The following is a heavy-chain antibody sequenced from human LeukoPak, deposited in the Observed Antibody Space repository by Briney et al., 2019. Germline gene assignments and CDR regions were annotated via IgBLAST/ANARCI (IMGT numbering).Heavy chain of an antibody. CDR1: GGSISSGDYY. CDR2: IYYSGST. CDR3: ARDAVVPAAISSYGMDV. V-gene: IGHV4-30-4*01. J-gene: IGHJ6*02. D-gene: IGHD2-2*01. Sequence: PSETLSLTCTVSGGSISSGDYYWSWIRQPPGKGLEWIGYIYYSGSTYYNPSLKSRVTISVDTSKNQFSLKLSSVTAADTAVHYCARDAVVPAAISSYGMDVWGQGTTVTVSS.